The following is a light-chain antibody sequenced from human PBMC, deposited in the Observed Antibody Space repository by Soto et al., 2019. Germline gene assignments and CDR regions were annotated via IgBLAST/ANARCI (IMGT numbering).Light chain of an antibody. Sequence: QSVLTQPASVSGSPGQSITISCTGTSSDVGSYNLVAWYQQHPGKAPKLMIYEGSKRPSGVSNRFSGSKSGNTASLTISGLQAEDEADYYCCSYAGFEVFGTGTKVTVL. V-gene: IGLV2-23*01. CDR1: SSDVGSYNL. CDR3: CSYAGFEV. CDR2: EGS. J-gene: IGLJ1*01.